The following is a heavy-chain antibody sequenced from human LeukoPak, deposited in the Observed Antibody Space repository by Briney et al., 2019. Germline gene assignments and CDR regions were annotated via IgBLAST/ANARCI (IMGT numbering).Heavy chain of an antibody. D-gene: IGHD2-2*01. CDR3: ARDLEGIVVVPATYYYYYYMDV. CDR2: IYTSGST. CDR1: GGSHSSYY. J-gene: IGHJ6*03. Sequence: SETLSLTCTVSGGSHSSYYWSWIRQPAGKGLEWIGRIYTSGSTNYNPSLKSRVTMSVDTSKNQFSLKLSSVTAADTAVYYCARDLEGIVVVPATYYYYYYMDVWGKGTTVTVSS. V-gene: IGHV4-4*07.